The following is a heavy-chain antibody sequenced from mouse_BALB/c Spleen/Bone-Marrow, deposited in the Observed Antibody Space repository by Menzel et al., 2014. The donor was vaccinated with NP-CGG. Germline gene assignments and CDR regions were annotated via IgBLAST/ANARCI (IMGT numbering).Heavy chain of an antibody. CDR2: INQDSNTI. D-gene: IGHD1-2*01. Sequence: EVQGVESGGGLVEPGGSLKLSCAASGFDFSRYWMSWVRQAPGKGLEWIGEINQDSNTINYTPSLKDKFIISRDNAKNTLYLQMSKVRSEDTALYYCARLGYYGSFAYWGQGTLVTVSA. CDR1: GFDFSRYW. CDR3: ARLGYYGSFAY. V-gene: IGHV4-1*02. J-gene: IGHJ3*01.